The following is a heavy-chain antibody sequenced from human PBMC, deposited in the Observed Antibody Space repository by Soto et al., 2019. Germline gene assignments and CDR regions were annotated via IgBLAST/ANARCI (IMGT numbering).Heavy chain of an antibody. CDR1: GGSISSYY. Sequence: SETLSLTCTVSGGSISSYYWSWIRQPPGKGLEWIGYIYYSGSTNYNPSLKSRVTISVDTSKNQFSLKLSSVTAADTAVYYCARGIWFGETYYMDVWGKGTTVTVSS. J-gene: IGHJ6*03. D-gene: IGHD3-10*01. V-gene: IGHV4-59*01. CDR3: ARGIWFGETYYMDV. CDR2: IYYSGST.